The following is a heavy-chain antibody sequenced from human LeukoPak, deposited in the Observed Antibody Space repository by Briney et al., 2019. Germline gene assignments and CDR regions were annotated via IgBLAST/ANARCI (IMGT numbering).Heavy chain of an antibody. V-gene: IGHV1-3*01. Sequence: ASVKVSCKASGYTFTRYAMHWVRQAPGQRLEWMGWINAGNGNTKYSQKFQSRVTITRDTSASTAYMELSSLRSEDTAVYYCARDRYYYDSSGYAYYFDYWGQGTLVTVSS. CDR3: ARDRYYYDSSGYAYYFDY. D-gene: IGHD3-22*01. J-gene: IGHJ4*02. CDR1: GYTFTRYA. CDR2: INAGNGNT.